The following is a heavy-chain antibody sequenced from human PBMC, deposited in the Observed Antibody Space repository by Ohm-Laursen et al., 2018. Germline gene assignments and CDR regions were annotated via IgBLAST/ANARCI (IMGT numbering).Heavy chain of an antibody. CDR2: IKSKAHGETT. CDR3: TTLYRLDP. D-gene: IGHD1-14*01. V-gene: IGHV3-15*01. J-gene: IGHJ5*02. Sequence: GSLRLSCSASGFTFSNAWMSWVRQAPGKGLEWVGRIKSKAHGETTDYAESVKGRFTISREDSKNTLHLQMNSLKTEDTAVYYCTTLYRLDPWGQGALVTVSS. CDR1: GFTFSNAW.